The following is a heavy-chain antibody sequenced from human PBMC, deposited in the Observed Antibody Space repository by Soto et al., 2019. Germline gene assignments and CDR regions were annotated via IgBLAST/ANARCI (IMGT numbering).Heavy chain of an antibody. D-gene: IGHD2-8*01. J-gene: IGHJ4*02. CDR3: SRDRRGGRAVLDS. CDR2: ISHDGSSK. CDR1: GFSFSNYG. Sequence: LTLSRAASGFSFSNYGMHWLRQAPGKGLEWVAVISHDGSSKYHADSVKGRFTISRDNSKNALHLQMNSLRAEDTAVYYCSRDRRGGRAVLDSWGQGTPVTVSS. V-gene: IGHV3-30*03.